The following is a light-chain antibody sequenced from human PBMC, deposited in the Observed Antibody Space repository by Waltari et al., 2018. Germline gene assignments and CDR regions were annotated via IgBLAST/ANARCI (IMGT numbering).Light chain of an antibody. CDR2: DVT. CDR3: SSHTTSSTLV. J-gene: IGLJ2*01. CDR1: SSDVGRYTF. Sequence: SALTQPASVSGSPGQSITISCTGSSSDVGRYTFVPWYQQHPGKAPKLMIFDVTDRPSGVSDRFSGSKSGNTASLTISGLQPEDEADYYCSSHTTSSTLVFGGGTRVTVL. V-gene: IGLV2-14*03.